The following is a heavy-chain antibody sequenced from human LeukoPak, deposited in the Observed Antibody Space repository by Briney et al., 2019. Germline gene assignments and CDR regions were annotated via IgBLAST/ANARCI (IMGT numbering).Heavy chain of an antibody. Sequence: ASVKVSCKASGYTFTGYYMHWVRQAPGQGLEWMGWINPNSGGTNYAQKFQGRVTMTRDTSISTAYMELSRLRSDDTAVYYCARPVYGDYRSGYYGMDVWGQGTTVTVSS. J-gene: IGHJ6*02. V-gene: IGHV1-2*02. D-gene: IGHD4-17*01. CDR1: GYTFTGYY. CDR3: ARPVYGDYRSGYYGMDV. CDR2: INPNSGGT.